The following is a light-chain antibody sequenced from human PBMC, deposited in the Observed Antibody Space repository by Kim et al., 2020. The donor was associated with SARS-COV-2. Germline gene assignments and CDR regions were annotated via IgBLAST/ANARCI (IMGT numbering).Light chain of an antibody. CDR1: QDISNF. Sequence: SLGDRITISCRASQDISNFLVWFQQKPGQVPKRLIYAASDLESGGPARCSGSGSATEVTLTITSLHPEDFATYYCLQYDTLPRTFGQGTKVDIK. J-gene: IGKJ1*01. CDR3: LQYDTLPRT. V-gene: IGKV1-17*03. CDR2: AAS.